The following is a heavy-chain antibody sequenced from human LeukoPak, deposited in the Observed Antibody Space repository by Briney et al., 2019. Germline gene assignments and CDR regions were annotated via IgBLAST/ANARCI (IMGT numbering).Heavy chain of an antibody. CDR1: GFTFDDYA. V-gene: IGHV3-9*01. D-gene: IGHD3-22*01. J-gene: IGHJ4*02. CDR3: AKDIAYYYDSSGYSANFDY. CDR2: ISWNSGSI. Sequence: GGSLRLSCAASGFTFDDYAMHWVRQAPGKGLEWVSGISWNSGSIGYADSVKGRFTISRDNAKNSLYLQMNSLRAEDTALYYCAKDIAYYYDSSGYSANFDYWGQGTLVTVSS.